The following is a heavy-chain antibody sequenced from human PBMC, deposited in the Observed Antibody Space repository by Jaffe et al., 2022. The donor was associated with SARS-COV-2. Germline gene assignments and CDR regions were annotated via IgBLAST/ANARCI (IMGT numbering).Heavy chain of an antibody. CDR2: IKEDGTEK. D-gene: IGHD2-15*01. CDR1: GFTFSNYW. V-gene: IGHV3-7*01. Sequence: EVQLVESGGGLVQPGGSLRLSCAASGFTFSNYWMGWVRQAPGKGLEWVANIKEDGTEKNYVDSVKGRFTISRDNAKKSLYLQMNSLRAEDTAVYYCARDLGWYVLDIWGQGTMVTVSS. CDR3: ARDLGWYVLDI. J-gene: IGHJ3*02.